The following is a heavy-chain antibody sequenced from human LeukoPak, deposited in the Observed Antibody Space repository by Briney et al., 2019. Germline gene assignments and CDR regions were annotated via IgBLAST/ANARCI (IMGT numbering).Heavy chain of an antibody. CDR1: GGSISSSSYY. D-gene: IGHD6-13*01. CDR3: ARHRGIRAQLDPFDY. J-gene: IGHJ4*02. V-gene: IGHV4-39*01. Sequence: SETLSLTCTVSGGSISSSSYYWGWIRQPPGKGLEWIGSIYYSGSTYYNPSLKSRVTISVDTSKSQFSLKLSSVTAADTAVYYCARHRGIRAQLDPFDYWGQGTLVTVSS. CDR2: IYYSGST.